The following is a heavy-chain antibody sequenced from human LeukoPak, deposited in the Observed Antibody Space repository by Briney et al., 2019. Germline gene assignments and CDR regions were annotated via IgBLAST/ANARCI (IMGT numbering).Heavy chain of an antibody. Sequence: GGSLRLSCAASGFTFSSHGMNWVRQAPGKGLEWVSGISPSGGITYYTDSVKGRFTISRDDSKNTVSLQMNSLRGEDTAVYYCAKDDAWGRYKDWGQGTLVTVSS. V-gene: IGHV3-23*01. CDR1: GFTFSSHG. D-gene: IGHD3-16*01. CDR2: ISPSGGIT. J-gene: IGHJ1*01. CDR3: AKDDAWGRYKD.